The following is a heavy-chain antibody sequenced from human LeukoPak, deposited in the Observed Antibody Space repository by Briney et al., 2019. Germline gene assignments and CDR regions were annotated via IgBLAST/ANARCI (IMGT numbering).Heavy chain of an antibody. CDR3: ARDGSSWNKGAFDH. Sequence: PSGTLSLTCAVSRGSISSSNWRSWVRQPLGKGLGCIGEIYHSGSTNYNPSLKSRVTISVDTSKNQFSLKLSSVTAADTAVYYCARDGSSWNKGAFDHWGQGSLVTVSS. J-gene: IGHJ4*02. D-gene: IGHD6-13*01. CDR2: IYHSGST. V-gene: IGHV4-4*02. CDR1: RGSISSSNW.